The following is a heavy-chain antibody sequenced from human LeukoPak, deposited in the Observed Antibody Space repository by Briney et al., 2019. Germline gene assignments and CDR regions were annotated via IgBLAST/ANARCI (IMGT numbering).Heavy chain of an antibody. V-gene: IGHV3-66*02. Sequence: GGSLRLSCAASGFTFSSYAMSWVRQAPGKGLEWVSVIYSGGSTYYADSVKGRFTISRDNSKNTLYLQMNSLRAEDTAVYYCAREGYGDSFDYWGQGTLVTVSS. D-gene: IGHD4-17*01. J-gene: IGHJ4*02. CDR2: IYSGGST. CDR1: GFTFSSYA. CDR3: AREGYGDSFDY.